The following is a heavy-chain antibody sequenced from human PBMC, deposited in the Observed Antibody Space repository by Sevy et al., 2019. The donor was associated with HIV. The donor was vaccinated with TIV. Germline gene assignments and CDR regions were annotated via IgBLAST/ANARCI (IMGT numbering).Heavy chain of an antibody. J-gene: IGHJ5*02. D-gene: IGHD3-16*01. CDR1: GFTFSSYE. CDR2: ISTSGNTK. CDR3: ARVDAYYDKGLDR. Sequence: GGSLRLSCEASGFTFSSYEMNWVRQAPGKGLEWISYISTSGNTKYYADYVKGRFTISRDDAKNSLYLQMNSLRAEDTALYYCARVDAYYDKGLDRWGQGTLVTVSS. V-gene: IGHV3-48*03.